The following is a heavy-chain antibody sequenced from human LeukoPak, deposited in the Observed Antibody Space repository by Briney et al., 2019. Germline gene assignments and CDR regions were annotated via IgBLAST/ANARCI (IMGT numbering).Heavy chain of an antibody. D-gene: IGHD2-15*01. Sequence: GGSLRLSCAASGFSFDDYGMSWVRQVPGKGLEWVTGINWNGDRTSYVDSVKGRFTISRDNAKNSLHLQMNSLRVEDTAFYYCTRKGVSGISLRQFFDYWGQGTLVAVTS. V-gene: IGHV3-20*04. CDR2: INWNGDRT. CDR3: TRKGVSGISLRQFFDY. J-gene: IGHJ4*02. CDR1: GFSFDDYG.